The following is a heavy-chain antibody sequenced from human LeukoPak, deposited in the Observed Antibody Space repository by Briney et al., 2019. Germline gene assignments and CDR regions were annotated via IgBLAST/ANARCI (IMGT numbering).Heavy chain of an antibody. V-gene: IGHV3-23*01. D-gene: IGHD2-2*01. Sequence: PGGSLRLSCAASGFTFSSYAMSWVRQAPGKGLEWVSAISGSGGSTYYADSVKGRFTISRDNSKNTLYLQMNSLRAEDTAVYYCAKTFSEYQLLGLEYYYYYMDVWGKGTTVTVSS. CDR2: ISGSGGST. J-gene: IGHJ6*03. CDR3: AKTFSEYQLLGLEYYYYYMDV. CDR1: GFTFSSYA.